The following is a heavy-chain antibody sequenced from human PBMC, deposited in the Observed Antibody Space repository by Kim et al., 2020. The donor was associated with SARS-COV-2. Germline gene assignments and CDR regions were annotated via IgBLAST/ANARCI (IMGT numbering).Heavy chain of an antibody. D-gene: IGHD6-19*01. CDR3: ARDPPRWLVPGDYYYYGMDV. Sequence: SETLSLTCAVYGGSFSGYYWSWIRQPPGKGLEWIGEINHSGSTNYNPSLKSRVTISVDMSKNQFSLKLSSVTAADTAVYYCARDPPRWLVPGDYYYYGMDVWGQGTTVTVSS. CDR1: GGSFSGYY. CDR2: INHSGST. J-gene: IGHJ6*02. V-gene: IGHV4-34*01.